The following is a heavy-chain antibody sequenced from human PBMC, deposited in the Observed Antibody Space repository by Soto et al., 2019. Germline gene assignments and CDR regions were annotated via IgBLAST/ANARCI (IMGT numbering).Heavy chain of an antibody. Sequence: ASVKVSCNASGYTFSSHDINWGRQATGQGLEWMGWLNTHKGSTDYAHKFQGRGTMTWDASINTAYLELSSLRSEDKAMYYCARVSSIAARRSFDSWGQGTLVTVSS. D-gene: IGHD6-6*01. J-gene: IGHJ4*02. CDR3: ARVSSIAARRSFDS. CDR1: GYTFSSHD. CDR2: LNTHKGST. V-gene: IGHV1-8*01.